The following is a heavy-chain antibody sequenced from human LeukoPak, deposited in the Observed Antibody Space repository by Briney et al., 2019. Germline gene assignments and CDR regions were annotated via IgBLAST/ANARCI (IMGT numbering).Heavy chain of an antibody. CDR2: IYYSGST. J-gene: IGHJ4*02. CDR3: ARAWAAAGNFDY. V-gene: IGHV4-61*01. Sequence: SETLSLTCTVSGGSISSSSYYWSWIRQPPGKGLEWIGYIYYSGSTNYNPSLKSRVTISVDTSKNQFSLKLSSVTAADTAVYYCARAWAAAGNFDYWGQGTLVTVSS. CDR1: GGSISSSSYY. D-gene: IGHD6-13*01.